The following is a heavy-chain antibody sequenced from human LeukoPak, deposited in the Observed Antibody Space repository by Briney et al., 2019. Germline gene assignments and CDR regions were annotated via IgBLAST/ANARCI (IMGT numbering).Heavy chain of an antibody. CDR2: ISGSGGST. J-gene: IGHJ4*02. CDR3: AKDPRRKVYYFDY. Sequence: AGGSLRLSCAASGFTFSSYAMSWVRQAPGKGLEWVSAISGSGGSTYYAGSVKGRFTISRDNSKNTLYLQMNSLRAEDTAVYYCAKDPRRKVYYFDYWGQGTLVTVSS. D-gene: IGHD2-8*01. V-gene: IGHV3-23*01. CDR1: GFTFSSYA.